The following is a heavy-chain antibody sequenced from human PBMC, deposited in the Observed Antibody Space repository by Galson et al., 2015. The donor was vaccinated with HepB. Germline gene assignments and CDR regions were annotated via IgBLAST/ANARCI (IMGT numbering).Heavy chain of an antibody. CDR3: ARGVKPQWELTLYSYMDV. Sequence: SVKVSCKASGGTFSNYAITWVRQAPGQGLEWMGRIITFLGIADYAQKFQGRVTITADKSTTTAYMEVRSLRSEDTAVYYCARGVKPQWELTLYSYMDVWGTGTTVTVSS. D-gene: IGHD1-26*01. CDR2: IITFLGIA. V-gene: IGHV1-69*04. J-gene: IGHJ6*03. CDR1: GGTFSNYA.